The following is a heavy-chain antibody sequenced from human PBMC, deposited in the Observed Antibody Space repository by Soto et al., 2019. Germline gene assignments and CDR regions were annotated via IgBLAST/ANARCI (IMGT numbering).Heavy chain of an antibody. V-gene: IGHV5-10-1*01. J-gene: IGHJ6*02. D-gene: IGHD6-6*01. CDR3: ARDPLAARAGYYYGMDV. CDR2: IDPSDSYT. CDR1: GYSFTSYW. Sequence: GESLKISCQGSGYSFTSYWISWVRQMPGKGLEWMGRIDPSDSYTNYSPSFQGHVTISADKSISTAYLQWSSLKASDTAMYYCARDPLAARAGYYYGMDVWGQGTTVTVSS.